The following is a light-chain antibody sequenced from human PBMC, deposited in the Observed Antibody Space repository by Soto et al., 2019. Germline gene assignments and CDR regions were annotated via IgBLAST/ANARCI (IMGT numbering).Light chain of an antibody. J-gene: IGKJ1*01. CDR2: GAS. Sequence: EIVLTQSPGTLSLSLGDRATLSCRASQGISSTYLAWYQQKPGQAPRLLIYGASNRATGIPDRFSGSGSGTDFTLTISRLEPEDFAVYYCQQYGGSRWTFGQGTRVDI. CDR1: QGISSTY. CDR3: QQYGGSRWT. V-gene: IGKV3-20*01.